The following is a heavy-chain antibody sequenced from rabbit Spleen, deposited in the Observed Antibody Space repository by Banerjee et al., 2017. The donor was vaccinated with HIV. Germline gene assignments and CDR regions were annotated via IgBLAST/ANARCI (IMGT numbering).Heavy chain of an antibody. V-gene: IGHV1S40*01. Sequence: QSLEESGGDLVKPGASLTLTCTASGFSFNSGYDMCWVRQAPGKGLEWVACAYAGNSGSTYSATWAKGRFTISKTSSTTVTLQMTSLTAADTATYFCARDTGTSFSTYGMDLWGPGTLVTVS. J-gene: IGHJ6*01. CDR2: AYAGNSGST. CDR3: ARDTGTSFSTYGMDL. CDR1: GFSFNSGYD. D-gene: IGHD8-1*01.